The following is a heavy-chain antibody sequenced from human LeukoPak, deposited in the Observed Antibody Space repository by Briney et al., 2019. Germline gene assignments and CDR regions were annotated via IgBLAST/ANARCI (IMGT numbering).Heavy chain of an antibody. CDR3: ARGPTYYYDSSGYYYY. CDR1: GFTVSSNY. V-gene: IGHV3-66*02. CDR2: IYSGGST. Sequence: PGGSLRLSCAASGFTVSSNYMSWVRQAPGKGLEWVSVIYSGGSTYYADSVKGRFTISRDNSKNTLYLQMNSLRAEDTAVYYCARGPTYYYDSSGYYYYWGQGTLVTVSS. J-gene: IGHJ4*02. D-gene: IGHD3-22*01.